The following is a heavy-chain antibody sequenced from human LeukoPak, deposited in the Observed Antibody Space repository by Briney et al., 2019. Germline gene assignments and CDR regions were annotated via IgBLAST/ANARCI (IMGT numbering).Heavy chain of an antibody. CDR2: ISYDGGNI. J-gene: IGHJ3*02. CDR3: AKRGYCRGGTCFSHDAFDI. D-gene: IGHD2-15*01. CDR1: GFIFSSYG. V-gene: IGHV3-30*18. Sequence: PGGSLRLSCVASGFIFSSYGMHWVRQAPGKGLEWVAVISYDGGNISYTDSVKGRFTISRDNSKNTLYLQMNSLRAEDTAVYYCAKRGYCRGGTCFSHDAFDIWGQGTMVTVSS.